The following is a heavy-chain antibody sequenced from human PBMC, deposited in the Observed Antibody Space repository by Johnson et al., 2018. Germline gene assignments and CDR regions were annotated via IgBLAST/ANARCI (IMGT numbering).Heavy chain of an antibody. CDR1: GYTFTSYY. CDR2: INPSGGST. V-gene: IGHV1-46*01. J-gene: IGHJ1*01. D-gene: IGHD6-19*01. CDR3: ARGDSSGWYDGYFQH. Sequence: VQLVQSGAEVKKHGASVKVSCKASGYTFTSYYMHWVRQAPGQGLEWMGIINPSGGSTSSAQKLQGRVTMTRDTSTSTVYMELSSLGSEDTAVYYCARGDSSGWYDGYFQHWGQGTLVTVSS.